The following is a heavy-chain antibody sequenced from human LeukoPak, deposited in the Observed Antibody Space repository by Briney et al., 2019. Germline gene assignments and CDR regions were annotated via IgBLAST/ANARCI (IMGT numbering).Heavy chain of an antibody. D-gene: IGHD3-10*01. CDR3: ARSPKGSVSYYREWFDP. CDR2: IYTSGST. V-gene: IGHV4-4*07. Sequence: PSETLSLTCTVSGGSISNYYWSWIRQPPGKGLEWIGRIYTSGSTNYNPSLKSRVTMSVDTSKNQFSLKLSSVTAADTAVYYCARSPKGSVSYYREWFDPWGQGTLVSVSS. J-gene: IGHJ5*02. CDR1: GGSISNYY.